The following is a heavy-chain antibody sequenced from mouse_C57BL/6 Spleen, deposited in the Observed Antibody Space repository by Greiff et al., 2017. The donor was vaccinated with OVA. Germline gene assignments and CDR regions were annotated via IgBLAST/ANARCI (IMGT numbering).Heavy chain of an antibody. CDR3: TTGGDGSCAY. CDR2: IDPETGGT. V-gene: IGHV1-15*01. D-gene: IGHD1-1*02. J-gene: IGHJ3*01. Sequence: QVQLQQSGAELVRPGASVTLSCKASGYTFTDYEMHWVKQTPVHGLEWIGAIDPETGGTAYNQKFKGKAILTADKSSSTAYMELRSLTSEDSAVYYCTTGGDGSCAYWGQGTLVTVSA. CDR1: GYTFTDYE.